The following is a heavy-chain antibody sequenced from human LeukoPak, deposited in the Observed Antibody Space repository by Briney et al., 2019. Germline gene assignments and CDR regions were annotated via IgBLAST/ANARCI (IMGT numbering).Heavy chain of an antibody. CDR3: AKGGQTIYYYAMDV. V-gene: IGHV3-43*02. CDR1: GFTFGDYA. CDR2: ISGDGDST. Sequence: GGSLRLSCAASGFTFGDYAMHWVRQAPGKGLEWVSLISGDGDSTYYADSVKGRFTISRDNSKNSLYLPMNSLRTEDTALYYCAKGGQTIYYYAMDVWGQGTTVTVSS. J-gene: IGHJ6*02. D-gene: IGHD4/OR15-4a*01.